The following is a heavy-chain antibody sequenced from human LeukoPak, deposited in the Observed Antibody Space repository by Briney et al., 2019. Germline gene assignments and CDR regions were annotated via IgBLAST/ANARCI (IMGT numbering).Heavy chain of an antibody. V-gene: IGHV3-23*01. D-gene: IGHD3-22*01. CDR3: ATAYYYDSRGYDPVDY. J-gene: IGHJ4*02. CDR2: ISGSGGST. CDR1: GFTFSSHA. Sequence: TGGSLRLSYAASGFTFSSHAMSWVRQAPGKGLEWVSGISGSGGSTYYADSAKGRFTISRDNSKNTLYLQMNSLRAEDTAVYYCATAYYYDSRGYDPVDYWGQGTLVTVSS.